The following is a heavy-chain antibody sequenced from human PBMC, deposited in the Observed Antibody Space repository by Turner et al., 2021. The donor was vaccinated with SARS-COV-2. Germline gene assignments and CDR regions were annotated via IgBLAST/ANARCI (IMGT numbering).Heavy chain of an antibody. J-gene: IGHJ5*02. CDR2: ISSYNGNT. Sequence: QVQLVQSGAEVKKPGAPVKVSCKAYGYTFTSYDISWVRQAHGQGREWMGWISSYNGNTNYAQKLQGRVTMTTDTSTSTAYMVLRSLRSDDTAVYYCARDRIAAAGTGWFDPWGQGTLVTVSS. CDR1: GYTFTSYD. CDR3: ARDRIAAAGTGWFDP. D-gene: IGHD6-13*01. V-gene: IGHV1-18*01.